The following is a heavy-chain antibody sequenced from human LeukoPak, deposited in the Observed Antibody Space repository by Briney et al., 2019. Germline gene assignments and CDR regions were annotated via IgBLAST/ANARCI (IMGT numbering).Heavy chain of an antibody. V-gene: IGHV4-4*02. J-gene: IGHJ4*02. CDR2: IYHSGST. CDR1: GDSISSANW. D-gene: IGHD6-13*01. Sequence: PSETLSLTCAVSGDSISSANWWSWVRQPPGKGLEWIGEIYHSGSTNYNPSLKSRLSISVDKSKNQFSLKLNSVTAADTAVYFCARAYSSSWYGVDYWGQGTLVTVSS. CDR3: ARAYSSSWYGVDY.